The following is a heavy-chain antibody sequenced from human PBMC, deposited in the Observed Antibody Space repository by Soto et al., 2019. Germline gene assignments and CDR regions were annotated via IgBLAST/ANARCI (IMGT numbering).Heavy chain of an antibody. CDR1: GFTFSSYS. V-gene: IGHV3-48*02. CDR3: ARDYYDSSGYPDTADH. Sequence: GGSLRLSCAASGFTFSSYSMNWVRQAPGKGLEWVSYISSSSSTIYYADSVKGRFTISRDNAKNSLYLQMNSLRDEDTAVYYCARDYYDSSGYPDTADHWGQGTLVTVSS. J-gene: IGHJ4*02. CDR2: ISSSSSTI. D-gene: IGHD3-22*01.